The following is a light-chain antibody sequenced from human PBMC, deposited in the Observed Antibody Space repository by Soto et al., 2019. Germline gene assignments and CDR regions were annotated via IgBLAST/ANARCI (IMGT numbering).Light chain of an antibody. J-gene: IGLJ2*01. CDR3: SSYARGYHSG. Sequence: QSAVTQPHSASGSPGQSVTISCTGNSSDIGTHGYVSWYQQNPDKAPKLMLYEVNQRPSGVPDRFSGSKSGKTASLTVSGLQAEDESNYCYSSYARGYHSGFGGGP. CDR1: SSDIGTHGY. CDR2: EVN. V-gene: IGLV2-8*01.